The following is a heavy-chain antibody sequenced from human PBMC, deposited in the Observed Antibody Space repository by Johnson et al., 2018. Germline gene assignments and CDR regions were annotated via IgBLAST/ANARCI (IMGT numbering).Heavy chain of an antibody. D-gene: IGHD3-3*01. Sequence: EVQLVESGGGVVQPGGSLRLSCTASGFTFTNYWMTWVRQAPGKGLEWVSTISWNSGSIGYADSVKGRFTISRDNAKNALYLQMNSLRAEDTALYYCAKAPVGWLGEGAEYFQHWGQGTLVTVSS. CDR1: GFTFTNYW. J-gene: IGHJ1*01. CDR2: ISWNSGSI. CDR3: AKAPVGWLGEGAEYFQH. V-gene: IGHV3-9*01.